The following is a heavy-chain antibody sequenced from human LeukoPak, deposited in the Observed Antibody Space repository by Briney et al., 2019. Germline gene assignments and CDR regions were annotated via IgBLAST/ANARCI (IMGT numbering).Heavy chain of an antibody. CDR1: GFTFSSYS. D-gene: IGHD3-3*01. J-gene: IGHJ4*02. V-gene: IGHV3-66*01. CDR2: IYSGGST. Sequence: GGSLRLSCAASGFTFSSYSMNWVRQAPGKGLEWVSVIYSGGSTYYADSVKGRFTISRDNSKNTLYLQMNSLRAEDTAVYYCARDVSYYDFWSGYVPGYFDYWGQGTLVTVSS. CDR3: ARDVSYYDFWSGYVPGYFDY.